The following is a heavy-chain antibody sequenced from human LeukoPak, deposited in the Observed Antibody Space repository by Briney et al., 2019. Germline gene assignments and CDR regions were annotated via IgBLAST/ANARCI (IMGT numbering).Heavy chain of an antibody. D-gene: IGHD6-13*01. CDR1: GFTFSSYA. J-gene: IGHJ4*02. Sequence: GGSLRLSCAASGFTFSSYAMSWVRQAPGKGLEWVSAISGSGGSTYYADSVRGRFTISRDNSKNTLYLQMDSLRAEDTAVYYCAKTGYSSSQLYWGQGTLVTVSS. CDR2: ISGSGGST. CDR3: AKTGYSSSQLY. V-gene: IGHV3-23*01.